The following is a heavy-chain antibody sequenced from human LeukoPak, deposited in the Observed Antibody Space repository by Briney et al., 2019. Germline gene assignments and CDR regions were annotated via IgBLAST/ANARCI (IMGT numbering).Heavy chain of an antibody. CDR1: GYTLTELP. J-gene: IGHJ5*02. CDR2: FNGEDGET. CDR3: AAERELIS. D-gene: IGHD1-26*01. V-gene: IGHV1-24*01. Sequence: GASVKVSCNLSGYTLTELPVHWVRQAPGEGLEWMGRFNGEDGETFYARKFQGRLAMTGDTSTDTVYMELSSPRSEDTAVYFCAAERELISWGKGTLIIVSS.